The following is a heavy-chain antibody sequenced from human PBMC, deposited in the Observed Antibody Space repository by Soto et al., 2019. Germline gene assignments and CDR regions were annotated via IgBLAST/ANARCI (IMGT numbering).Heavy chain of an antibody. CDR3: AKDRQRVGTTLNWLDY. Sequence: EVQLLESGGGLVQPGGSLRLSCAASGFTFSGYAMNWVRQAPGKGLEWVSGISGSGGTPYYADSVKGRFTMSRDNSENALYLQMNSLRAEDTAIYYCAKDRQRVGTTLNWLDYWGQGTLVTVSS. J-gene: IGHJ5*01. V-gene: IGHV3-23*01. CDR2: ISGSGGTP. CDR1: GFTFSGYA. D-gene: IGHD1-26*01.